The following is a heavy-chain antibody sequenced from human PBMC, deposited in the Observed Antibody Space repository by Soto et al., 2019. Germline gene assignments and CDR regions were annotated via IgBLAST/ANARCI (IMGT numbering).Heavy chain of an antibody. J-gene: IGHJ4*02. V-gene: IGHV3-33*01. CDR3: ARDFSPGGSWLLMYY. Sequence: GGSLRLSCAASGFTFSSYGMHWVRQAPGKGLEWVAVIWYDGSNKYYADSVKGRFTISRDNSKNTLYLQMNSLRAEDTAVYYCARDFSPGGSWLLMYYWGQGTLVTVSS. CDR1: GFTFSSYG. D-gene: IGHD2-15*01. CDR2: IWYDGSNK.